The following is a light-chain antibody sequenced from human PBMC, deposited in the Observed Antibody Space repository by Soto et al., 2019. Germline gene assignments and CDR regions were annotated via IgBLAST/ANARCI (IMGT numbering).Light chain of an antibody. J-gene: IGLJ1*01. Sequence: QSALTQPASVSGSPGQSITISCTGTSSDVGNYKYVSWYQQHPGKAPKLMIYEVSNRPSGVSNRFSGSKSGNTASLTISGLQAEGETDYYCFSYTSSGTYVFGTGTKGTVL. CDR3: FSYTSSGTYV. CDR2: EVS. V-gene: IGLV2-14*01. CDR1: SSDVGNYKY.